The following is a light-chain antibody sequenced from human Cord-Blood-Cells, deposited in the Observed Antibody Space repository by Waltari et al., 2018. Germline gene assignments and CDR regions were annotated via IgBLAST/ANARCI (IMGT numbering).Light chain of an antibody. J-gene: IGKJ2*01. CDR2: WAS. Sequence: DIVITQSPDHLAVCLGQRATINYKSTQSVLYSSNNKNYLAWYQQKPGQPPKLLIYWASTRESGVPDRFSGSGSGTDFTLTISSLQAEDVAVYYCQQYYSTPYTFGQGTKLEIK. V-gene: IGKV4-1*01. CDR3: QQYYSTPYT. CDR1: QSVLYSSNNKNY.